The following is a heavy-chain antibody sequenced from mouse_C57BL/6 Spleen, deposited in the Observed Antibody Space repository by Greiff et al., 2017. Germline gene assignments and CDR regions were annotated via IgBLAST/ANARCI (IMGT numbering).Heavy chain of an antibody. CDR2: ISSGSSTI. CDR1: GFTFSDYG. D-gene: IGHD1-1*01. CDR3: ARRGYYYGSSYYAMDY. V-gene: IGHV5-17*01. J-gene: IGHJ4*01. Sequence: EVHLVESGGGLVKPRGSLKLSCAASGFTFSDYGMHWVRQAPEKGLEWVAYISSGSSTIYYADTVKGRFTISRDNAKNTLFRQMTSLRSEDTAMYYCARRGYYYGSSYYAMDYWGQGTSVTVSS.